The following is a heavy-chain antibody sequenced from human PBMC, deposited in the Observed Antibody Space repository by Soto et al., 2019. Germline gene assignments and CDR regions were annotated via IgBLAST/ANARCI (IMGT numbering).Heavy chain of an antibody. D-gene: IGHD3-22*01. V-gene: IGHV3-30*18. CDR2: ISYDGSNK. J-gene: IGHJ4*02. CDR3: AKDYYDSSGYYYDY. Sequence: GGSLRLSCAASGFTFSSYGMHWVRQAPGKGLEWVAVISYDGSNKYYADSVKGRFTISRDNSKNTLYLQMNSLRAEDTAVYYCAKDYYDSSGYYYDYWGQGTLVTVSS. CDR1: GFTFSSYG.